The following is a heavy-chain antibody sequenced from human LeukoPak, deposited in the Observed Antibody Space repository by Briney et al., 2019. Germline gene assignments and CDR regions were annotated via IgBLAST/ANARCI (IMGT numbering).Heavy chain of an antibody. V-gene: IGHV4-34*01. D-gene: IGHD3-10*01. J-gene: IGHJ4*02. Sequence: SETLSLTCAVYGGSFSGYYRSWIRQPPGKGLEWIGEINHSGSTNYNPSLKSRVTISVDTSKNQFSLKLSSVTAADTAVYYCARGRWYYGSGSYYTPFDYWGQGTLVTVSS. CDR3: ARGRWYYGSGSYYTPFDY. CDR2: INHSGST. CDR1: GGSFSGYY.